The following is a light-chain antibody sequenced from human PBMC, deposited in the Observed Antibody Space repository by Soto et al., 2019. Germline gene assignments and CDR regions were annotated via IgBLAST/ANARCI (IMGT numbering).Light chain of an antibody. CDR1: QSISSY. V-gene: IGKV1-39*01. CDR3: QQRSNWPPT. J-gene: IGKJ5*01. CDR2: AAS. Sequence: DIQMTQSPSSLSASVGDRVTITCRASQSISSYLNWYQQKPGKAPKFLIYAASSLQSGVPSRFNGSGSGTDFTLTISSLEPEDFAVYYCQQRSNWPPTFGQGTRLEIK.